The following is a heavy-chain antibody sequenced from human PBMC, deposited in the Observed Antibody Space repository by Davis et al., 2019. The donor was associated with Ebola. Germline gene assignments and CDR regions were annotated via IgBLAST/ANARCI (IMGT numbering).Heavy chain of an antibody. V-gene: IGHV3-23*01. CDR3: AKEWRELPIPYYYYYMDV. CDR1: GLTFSSYG. D-gene: IGHD3-10*01. J-gene: IGHJ6*03. CDR2: LSGSGGTT. Sequence: GESLKISCAASGLTFSSYGMTWVRQAPGKGLEWVSTLSGSGGTTYYADSVKGRFTISRDNSKNTLYLQMNSLRAEDTAVYYCAKEWRELPIPYYYYYMDVWGKGTTVTVSS.